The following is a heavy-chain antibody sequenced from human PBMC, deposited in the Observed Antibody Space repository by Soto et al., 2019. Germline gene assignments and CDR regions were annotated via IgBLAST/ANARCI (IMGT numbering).Heavy chain of an antibody. Sequence: SETLSLTCAVSGGSITSYYWSWIRQAPGKGLEWIGYIYHSGSTDYNPSPKSRVTMSLDTSKNQVSLRLTSVTAADTAVYYCASETYGDDVVHYYPRGQRTLVTVSS. CDR1: GGSITSYY. CDR3: ASETYGDDVVHYYP. J-gene: IGHJ5*02. D-gene: IGHD4-17*01. CDR2: IYHSGST. V-gene: IGHV4-59*12.